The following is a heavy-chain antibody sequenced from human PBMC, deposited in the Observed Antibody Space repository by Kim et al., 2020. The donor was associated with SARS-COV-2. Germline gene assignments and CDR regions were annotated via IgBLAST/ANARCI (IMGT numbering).Heavy chain of an antibody. J-gene: IGHJ4*02. Sequence: GGSLRLSCAASGFTFSSYPMSWVRQAPGKGLEWVSAISGGGGSTYYADSVKGRFTLSRDNSKNTLSLQMNSLRAEDTAVYYCAKEAPGYCSSTSCYGYYFHYWGQGTLVTVSS. CDR2: ISGGGGST. V-gene: IGHV3-23*01. CDR1: GFTFSSYP. CDR3: AKEAPGYCSSTSCYGYYFHY. D-gene: IGHD2-2*01.